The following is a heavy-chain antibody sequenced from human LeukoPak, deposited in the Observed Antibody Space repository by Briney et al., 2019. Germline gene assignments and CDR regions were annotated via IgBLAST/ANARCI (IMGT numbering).Heavy chain of an antibody. V-gene: IGHV4-59*08. CDR2: THSSGNT. CDR3: ARHLRPGTAYYFDY. CDR1: GDSISGYY. J-gene: IGHJ4*02. D-gene: IGHD1-1*01. Sequence: PSETLSLTCTVSGDSISGYYWSWIRQSPGKGLEWIGYTHSSGNTKYNPSLESRVTMSIDTSKNQFSLKLSSVTAADTAVYYCARHLRPGTAYYFDYWGQGTLVTVSS.